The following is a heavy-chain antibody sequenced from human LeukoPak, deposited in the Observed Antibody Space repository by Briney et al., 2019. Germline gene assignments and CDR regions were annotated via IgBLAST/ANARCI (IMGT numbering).Heavy chain of an antibody. Sequence: GGSLRLSCAASGFTFSSYGMHWVRQAPGKGLEWVAVIWYDGSNKYYADSVKGRFTISRDNSKNTLYLQMNSLRAEDTAVYYCARDLARSSVAGSGYYYGMDVWGQGTTVTVSS. CDR1: GFTFSSYG. V-gene: IGHV3-33*01. J-gene: IGHJ6*02. CDR2: IWYDGSNK. D-gene: IGHD6-19*01. CDR3: ARDLARSSVAGSGYYYGMDV.